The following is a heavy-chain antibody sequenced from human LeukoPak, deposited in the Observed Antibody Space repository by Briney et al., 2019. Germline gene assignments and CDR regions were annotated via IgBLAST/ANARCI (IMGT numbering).Heavy chain of an antibody. D-gene: IGHD2-15*01. CDR3: ARQNRVVVVAATVNWFDP. CDR2: ISAYNGNT. V-gene: IGHV1-18*01. CDR1: GYTFTSYS. J-gene: IGHJ5*02. Sequence: ASVKVSCKASGYTFTSYSISWVRQAPGQGLEWMGWISAYNGNTNYAQKLQGRVTMTTDTSTSTAYMELRSLRSDDTAVYYCARQNRVVVVAATVNWFDPWGQGTLVTVSS.